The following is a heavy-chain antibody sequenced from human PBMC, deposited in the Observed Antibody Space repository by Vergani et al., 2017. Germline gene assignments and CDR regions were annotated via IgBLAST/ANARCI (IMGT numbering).Heavy chain of an antibody. J-gene: IGHJ4*02. Sequence: EVQLVESGGGLVQPGGSLRLSCAASGFTVSSNYMSWVRQAPGKGLEWVSVIYSGGSTYYADSVKGRFTISRDNSKNTLYLQMNSLRAEDTALYYCAKDLVPSYYPTIIDYWGQGTLVTVSS. V-gene: IGHV3-66*02. CDR2: IYSGGST. D-gene: IGHD1-26*01. CDR1: GFTVSSNY. CDR3: AKDLVPSYYPTIIDY.